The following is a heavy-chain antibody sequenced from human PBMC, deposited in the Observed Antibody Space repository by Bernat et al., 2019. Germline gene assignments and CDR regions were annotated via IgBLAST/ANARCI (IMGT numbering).Heavy chain of an antibody. CDR2: IYSGGST. J-gene: IGHJ4*02. CDR3: ARDLHVGLRGLSFDY. D-gene: IGHD4-17*01. CDR1: GFTVSSNY. Sequence: EVQLVESGGGLIQPGGSLRLSCAASGFTVSSNYMHWVRQAPGKGLEWVSVIYSGGSTYYVDSVKGRFTISRDNSKNTLYLQMSSLRAEDTAVYYCARDLHVGLRGLSFDYWGQGTLVTVSS. V-gene: IGHV3-53*01.